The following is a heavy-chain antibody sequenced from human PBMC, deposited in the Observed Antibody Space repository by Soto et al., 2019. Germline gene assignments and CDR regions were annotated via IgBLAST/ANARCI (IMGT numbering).Heavy chain of an antibody. Sequence: QVQLQESGPGLVKPSETLSLTCTVSGGSISSYYWSWIRQSPGKVLEWIGYIYYNGNTNYNPSLKCRLTISVDTSKNQFSLKLSSVTAADTAVYYCARDLGVMAYYYYGMDVWGQGTTVTVSS. CDR3: ARDLGVMAYYYYGMDV. CDR1: GGSISSYY. J-gene: IGHJ6*02. D-gene: IGHD2-21*01. CDR2: IYYNGNT. V-gene: IGHV4-59*01.